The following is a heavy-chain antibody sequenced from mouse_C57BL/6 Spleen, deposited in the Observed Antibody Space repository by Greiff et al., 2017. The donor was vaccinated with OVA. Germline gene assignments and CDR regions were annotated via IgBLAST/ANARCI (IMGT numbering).Heavy chain of an antibody. CDR1: GFTFSDYY. J-gene: IGHJ1*03. CDR3: ASVGHGGWYFDV. Sequence: EVKVVESEGGLVQPGSSMKLSCTASGFTFSDYYMAWVRQVPEKGLEWVANINYDGSSTYYLDSLKSRFIISRDNAKNILYLQMSSLKSEDTATYYCASVGHGGWYFDVWGTGTTVTVSS. V-gene: IGHV5-16*01. CDR2: INYDGSST.